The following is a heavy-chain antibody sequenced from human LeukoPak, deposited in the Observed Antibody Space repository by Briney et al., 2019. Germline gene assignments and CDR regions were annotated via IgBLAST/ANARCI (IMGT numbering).Heavy chain of an antibody. D-gene: IGHD2-2*01. Sequence: AGGSLRLSCAASGFSFSTYAMSWVRQAPGKGLEWVSAISGNGISTYYADSVKGRFTISRDNSKNTVYLQMNSLRAEDTAVYYCAKVGPGCSSTSCYPGYWGQGTLVTVSS. CDR2: ISGNGIST. CDR1: GFSFSTYA. CDR3: AKVGPGCSSTSCYPGY. J-gene: IGHJ4*02. V-gene: IGHV3-23*01.